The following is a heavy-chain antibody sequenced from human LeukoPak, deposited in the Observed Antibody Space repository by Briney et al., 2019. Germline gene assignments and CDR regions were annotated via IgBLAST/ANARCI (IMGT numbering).Heavy chain of an antibody. CDR3: ARDYYGSGPKDV. J-gene: IGHJ6*02. Sequence: SVKVSCKGCGGTYSSYTISWVRQAPGQEREWMGRIIPILGIANYAQKFQGRVTITADKSTSTAYMEPSSLRSEDTAVYYCARDYYGSGPKDVWGQGTTVTVSS. CDR1: GGTYSSYT. V-gene: IGHV1-69*04. D-gene: IGHD3-10*01. CDR2: IIPILGIA.